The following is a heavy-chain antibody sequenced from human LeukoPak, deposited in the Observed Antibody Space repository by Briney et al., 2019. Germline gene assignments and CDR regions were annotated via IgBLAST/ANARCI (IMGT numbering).Heavy chain of an antibody. D-gene: IGHD1-26*01. Sequence: GGSLRLSCAASGFTFSSYAMSWVRQAPGKGLEWVSAISGSGGSTYYADSVKVRFTISRDNSKNTPYLQMNSLRAEDTAVYYCAKDQWELRGWFDPWGQGTLVTVSS. CDR2: ISGSGGST. CDR3: AKDQWELRGWFDP. CDR1: GFTFSSYA. V-gene: IGHV3-23*01. J-gene: IGHJ5*02.